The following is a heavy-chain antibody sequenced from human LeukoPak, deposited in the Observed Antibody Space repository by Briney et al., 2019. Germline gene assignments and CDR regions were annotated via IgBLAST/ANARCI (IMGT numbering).Heavy chain of an antibody. D-gene: IGHD5-18*01. Sequence: GESLRLSCAASGFTFSTFAMIWVRQPPGKGLEWVSSIFPSGGEIHYADSVKGRFTISRDNSKSTLSLQMNSLRAEDTAIYYCATYRQVQVPFECWGQGTLVTVSS. J-gene: IGHJ4*02. CDR1: GFTFSTFA. CDR3: ATYRQVQVPFEC. V-gene: IGHV3-23*01. CDR2: IFPSGGEI.